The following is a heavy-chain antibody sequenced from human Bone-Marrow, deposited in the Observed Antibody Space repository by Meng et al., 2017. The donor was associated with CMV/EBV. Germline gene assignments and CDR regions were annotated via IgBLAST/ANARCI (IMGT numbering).Heavy chain of an antibody. CDR3: ARDGLDYGDYFDY. J-gene: IGHJ4*02. V-gene: IGHV3-30-3*01. Sequence: CAASGFTFSSCAMHWVRQAPGKGLEWVAVISYDGSNKYYADSAKGRFTISRDNSKNTLYLQMNSLRAEDTAVYYCARDGLDYGDYFDYWGQGTLVTVSS. CDR1: GFTFSSCA. CDR2: ISYDGSNK. D-gene: IGHD4-17*01.